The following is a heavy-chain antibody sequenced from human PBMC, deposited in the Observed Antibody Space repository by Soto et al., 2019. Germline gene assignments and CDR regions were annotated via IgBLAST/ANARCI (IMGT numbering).Heavy chain of an antibody. V-gene: IGHV3-74*01. CDR1: GFTFSSYW. J-gene: IGHJ5*02. CDR3: ARARAIAAAGISWFDT. D-gene: IGHD6-13*01. CDR2: INSDGSST. Sequence: EVQLVESGGGLVQPGGSLRLSCAASGFTFSSYWMHWVRQAPGKGLVWVSRINSDGSSTSYADSVKGRFTISRDNAKNTLYLQINSLRAEDTAVYYCARARAIAAAGISWFDTWGQGTLVTVSS.